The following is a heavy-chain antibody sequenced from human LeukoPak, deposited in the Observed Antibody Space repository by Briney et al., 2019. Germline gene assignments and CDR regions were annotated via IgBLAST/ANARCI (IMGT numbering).Heavy chain of an antibody. J-gene: IGHJ4*02. V-gene: IGHV1-24*01. CDR3: AKLGTYDTRPDHPFDY. Sequence: ASVKVSCKVSGYTLTELSMHWVRQAPGKGLEWMGGFDPEDGETIYAQKFQGRVTMTEDTSTDTAYMELSSLRSEDTAVYYCAKLGTYDTRPDHPFDYWGQGTLVTVSS. D-gene: IGHD3-22*01. CDR1: GYTLTELS. CDR2: FDPEDGET.